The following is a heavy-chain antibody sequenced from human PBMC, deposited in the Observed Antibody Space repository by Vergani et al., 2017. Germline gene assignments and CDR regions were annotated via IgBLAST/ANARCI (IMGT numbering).Heavy chain of an antibody. CDR3: ARSNIVVVTAAFLDFDY. CDR1: GFTFSSYS. CDR2: ISSSSSTI. J-gene: IGHJ4*02. V-gene: IGHV3-48*04. Sequence: EVQLVESGGGLVQPGGSLRLSCAASGFTFSSYSMNWVRQAPGKGLEWVSYISSSSSTIYYADSVKGRFTISRDNAKNSLYLQMNSLRAEDTAVYYCARSNIVVVTAAFLDFDYWGQGTLVTVSS. D-gene: IGHD2-21*02.